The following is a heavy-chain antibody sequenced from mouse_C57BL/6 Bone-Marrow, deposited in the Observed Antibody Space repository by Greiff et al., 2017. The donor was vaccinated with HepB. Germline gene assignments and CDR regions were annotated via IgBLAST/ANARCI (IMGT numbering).Heavy chain of an antibody. CDR2: ISDGGSYT. CDR3: ARVSPFAY. Sequence: EVKLMESGGGLVKPGGSLKLSCAASGFTFSSYAMFWVRQTPEKRLEWVATISDGGSYTYYPDNVKGRFTISRDNAKNNLYLQMSHLKSEDTAMYYCARVSPFAYWGQGTLVTVSA. J-gene: IGHJ3*01. CDR1: GFTFSSYA. V-gene: IGHV5-4*03.